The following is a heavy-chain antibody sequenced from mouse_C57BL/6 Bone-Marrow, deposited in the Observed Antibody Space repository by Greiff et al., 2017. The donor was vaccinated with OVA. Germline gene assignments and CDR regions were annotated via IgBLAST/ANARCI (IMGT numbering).Heavy chain of an antibody. D-gene: IGHD2-3*01. CDR1: GYTFTSYW. Sequence: QVQLQQSGAELAKPGASVKLSCKASGYTFTSYWMHWVKQRPGQGLEWIGYINPSSGYTKYNQKFKDKATVTADKSSSTAYMQLSSLTYEDSAVNYWARRWLLRRGFGYWGQGTTLTVSS. V-gene: IGHV1-7*01. CDR3: ARRWLLRRGFGY. CDR2: INPSSGYT. J-gene: IGHJ2*01.